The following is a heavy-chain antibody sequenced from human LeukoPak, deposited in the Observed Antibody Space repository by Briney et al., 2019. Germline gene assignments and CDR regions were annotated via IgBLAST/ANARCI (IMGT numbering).Heavy chain of an antibody. J-gene: IGHJ3*02. CDR1: GGSFSGYY. Sequence: SETLSLTCAVYGGSFSGYYWSWIRQPPGKGLEWIGEINHSGSTNYNPSLKSRVTISVDTSKNQFSLKLSSVTAADTAVYYCARRRYYYDSSGYSHDAFDIWGQGTMVTVSS. V-gene: IGHV4-34*01. D-gene: IGHD3-22*01. CDR2: INHSGST. CDR3: ARRRYYYDSSGYSHDAFDI.